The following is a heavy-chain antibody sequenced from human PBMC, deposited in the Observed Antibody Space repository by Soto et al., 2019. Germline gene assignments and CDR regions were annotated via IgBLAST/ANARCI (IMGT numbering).Heavy chain of an antibody. CDR2: VSHTGAT. CDR3: AREFSSAHITYYDF. CDR1: GGSISLERFY. Sequence: QVQLQESGPGLVKTSETLSLTCTVSGGSISLERFYWTWIRQPPGKGLEWIGYVSHTGATNYNPSLQSRVEIPVDTARNHFSLELRSLTAADTAVYFCAREFSSAHITYYDFWGQGTLVAVSA. J-gene: IGHJ4*02. V-gene: IGHV4-61*03.